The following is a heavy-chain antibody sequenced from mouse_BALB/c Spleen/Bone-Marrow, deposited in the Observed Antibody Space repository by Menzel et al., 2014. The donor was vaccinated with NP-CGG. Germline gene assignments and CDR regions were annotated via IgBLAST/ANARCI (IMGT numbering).Heavy chain of an antibody. Sequence: EVQLVESGGGLVQPGGSLRLSCATSGFTFTDYYMNWVRQPPGKALEWLGFIRNKANGYTTEYSASVKGRFTISRDNSQSILYLQMNTLRAEDSATYYCARDMGGLLFDYWGQGTNLTVSS. CDR1: GFTFTDYY. D-gene: IGHD2-3*01. CDR2: IRNKANGYTT. V-gene: IGHV7-3*02. CDR3: ARDMGGLLFDY. J-gene: IGHJ2*01.